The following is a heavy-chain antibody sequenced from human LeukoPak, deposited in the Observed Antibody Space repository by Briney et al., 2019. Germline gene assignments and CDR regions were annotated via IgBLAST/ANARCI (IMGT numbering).Heavy chain of an antibody. CDR2: ISAYNGNT. CDR1: GYTFTSYV. Sequence: ASVKVSCKASGYTFTSYVISWVRQAPGQGLEWMGWISAYNGNTNYAQKLQGRVTMTTDTSTSTAYMELRSLRSDDTAVYYCASWEYCSSTSCYLTYDYWGQGTLVTVSS. D-gene: IGHD2-2*01. J-gene: IGHJ4*02. CDR3: ASWEYCSSTSCYLTYDY. V-gene: IGHV1-18*01.